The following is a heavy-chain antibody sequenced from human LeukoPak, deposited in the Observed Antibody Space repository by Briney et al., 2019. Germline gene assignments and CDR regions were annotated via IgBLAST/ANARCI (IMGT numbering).Heavy chain of an antibody. CDR2: ISSSSSYI. D-gene: IGHD3-3*01. J-gene: IGHJ5*02. CDR3: ARDPSGYYDFWCGYSGVNWFDP. V-gene: IGHV3-21*01. Sequence: PGGSLRLSCAASGFTFSSYSMNWVRQAPGKGLEWVSSISSSSSYIYYADSVKGRFTISRDNAKHSLYLQMNSLRAEDTAVYYCARDPSGYYDFWCGYSGVNWFDPWGQGTLVTVSS. CDR1: GFTFSSYS.